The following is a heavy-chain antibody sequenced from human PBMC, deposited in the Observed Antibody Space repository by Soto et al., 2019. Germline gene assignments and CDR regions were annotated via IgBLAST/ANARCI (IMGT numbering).Heavy chain of an antibody. CDR1: GFSLSTRAVG. CDR3: VHRHELGSFDI. D-gene: IGHD1-26*01. CDR2: IYWNDDK. Sequence: QITLKESGPTLVKPTQTLTLTCTFSGFSLSTRAVGVGWIRQPPGKALEWLALIYWNDDKRYSPSLKNRLTITKDTSKNHVVLTMTNMDPVDTATYYCVHRHELGSFDIWGQGTKVTVSS. J-gene: IGHJ3*02. V-gene: IGHV2-5*01.